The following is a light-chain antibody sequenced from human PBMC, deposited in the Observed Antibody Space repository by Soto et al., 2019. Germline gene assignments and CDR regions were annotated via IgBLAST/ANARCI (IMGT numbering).Light chain of an antibody. J-gene: IGKJ4*01. CDR3: MQALQAPLT. CDR1: QSLLHSNGYNY. CDR2: LGS. V-gene: IGKV2-28*01. Sequence: DIVMTQSPLSLPVTPGEPASISCRSSQSLLHSNGYNYLDWYLQKPGQSPQLLIYLGSNRASGVPDRFSANGSGTDFTLKISRVEAEDVGVYYCMQALQAPLTFGRGTKVEIK.